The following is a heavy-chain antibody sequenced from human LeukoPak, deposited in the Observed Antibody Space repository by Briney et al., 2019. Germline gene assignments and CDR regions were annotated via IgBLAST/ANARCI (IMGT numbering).Heavy chain of an antibody. CDR2: IYYSGST. J-gene: IGHJ3*02. CDR1: GGSISSGGYY. CDR3: ARGSELSVTGAFDI. V-gene: IGHV4-31*03. D-gene: IGHD4-17*01. Sequence: KPSETLSLTCTVSGGSISSGGYYWSWIRQHPGKGLEWIGYIYYSGSTYYNPSLKSRVTISVDTSKNQLSLKLSSVTAADTAVYYCARGSELSVTGAFDIWGQGTMVTVSS.